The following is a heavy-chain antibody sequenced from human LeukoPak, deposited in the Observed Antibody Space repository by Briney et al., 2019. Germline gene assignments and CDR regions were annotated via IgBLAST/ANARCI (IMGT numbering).Heavy chain of an antibody. CDR3: APYGGGT. CDR1: GLTFSSYS. CDR2: ISSTDSYI. Sequence: PGGSLRLSCAASGLTFSSYSMNWVRQAPGKGLEWVSSISSTDSYIFYADSVKGRFTISRDNAKNSLYLQMNSLRAEDTAVYYCAPYGGGTWGQGTLVTVSS. J-gene: IGHJ5*02. D-gene: IGHD3-10*01. V-gene: IGHV3-21*01.